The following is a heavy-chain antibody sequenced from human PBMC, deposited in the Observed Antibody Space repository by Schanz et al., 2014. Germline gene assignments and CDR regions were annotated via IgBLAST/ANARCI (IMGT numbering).Heavy chain of an antibody. CDR2: IYSSGST. CDR1: GFTVSNSY. CDR3: VRDLGGDQTDY. V-gene: IGHV3-66*01. J-gene: IGHJ4*02. Sequence: EVQLVESGGGLVKPGGSLRLSCAASGFTVSNSYIHWVRQAPGKGLEWVSTIYSSGSTYYADSVRGRFTISRDNSKNTLYLQVNSLRAEDTAVYYCVRDLGGDQTDYWGQGTLVTVSS. D-gene: IGHD4-17*01.